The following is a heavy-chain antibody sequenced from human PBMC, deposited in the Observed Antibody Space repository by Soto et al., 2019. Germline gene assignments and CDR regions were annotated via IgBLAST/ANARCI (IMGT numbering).Heavy chain of an antibody. Sequence: GWSLRLSCEASGFTVSNTYMSWIRHAPGKGLEWGSIIYGGGSTYYTDFVKGRFTISKDNSKTTVALQMNTLRAEDTALYYCAKGFNWNRVDSWGQGTPVTVSS. J-gene: IGHJ4*02. CDR2: IYGGGST. CDR1: GFTVSNTY. V-gene: IGHV3-53*01. D-gene: IGHD1-1*01. CDR3: AKGFNWNRVDS.